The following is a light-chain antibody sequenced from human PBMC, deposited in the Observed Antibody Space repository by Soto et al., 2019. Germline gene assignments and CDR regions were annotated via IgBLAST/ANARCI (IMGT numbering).Light chain of an antibody. CDR3: QQYNNWPLT. V-gene: IGKV3-15*01. CDR2: GAS. CDR1: QSVSSN. Sequence: EIVMTQSPATLSVSPGERATLSCRASQSVSSNVAWFQQKPGQAPRLLVYGASTGATGIPARFSGSGSGTEFTLTISSLQSEDVAVYYCQQYNNWPLTFGQGTKLESK. J-gene: IGKJ2*01.